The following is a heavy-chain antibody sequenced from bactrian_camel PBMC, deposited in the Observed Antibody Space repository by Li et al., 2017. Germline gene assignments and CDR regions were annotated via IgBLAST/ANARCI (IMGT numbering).Heavy chain of an antibody. CDR1: GLIFDDYT. Sequence: VQLVESGGGLVQAGGSLRLSCTVSGLIFDDYTMAWFRQAPGKEREGVACLTWSGDSAYYADSVKGRFTISRDNAKNTVYLQMISLESEDTALYYCAAGPWYTDEYKYWGQGTQVTVS. D-gene: IGHD6*01. CDR3: AAGPWYTDEYKY. J-gene: IGHJ4*01. V-gene: IGHV3S63*01. CDR2: LTWSGDSA.